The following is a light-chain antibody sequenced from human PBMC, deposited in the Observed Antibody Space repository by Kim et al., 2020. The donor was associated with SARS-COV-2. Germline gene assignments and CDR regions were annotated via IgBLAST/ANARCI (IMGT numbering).Light chain of an antibody. CDR3: QKYDGAAWT. CDR1: QFISHY. J-gene: IGKJ1*01. Sequence: DIQMTQSPSSLSASVGDRVTITCRTSQFISHYLAWYQQKPGKVPQLLIYDASTLQPGVPSRFSGTASGTEFTLIINSLQPEDVANYYCQKYDGAAWTFGQGTKVDIK. CDR2: DAS. V-gene: IGKV1-27*01.